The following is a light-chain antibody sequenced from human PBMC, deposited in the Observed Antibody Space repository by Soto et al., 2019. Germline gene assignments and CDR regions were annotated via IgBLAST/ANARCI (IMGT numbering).Light chain of an antibody. CDR2: AAS. CDR3: QQYYSYPWT. J-gene: IGKJ1*01. CDR1: QGISSY. Sequence: AIRMTQSPSSFSASTGDRVTITCRASQGISSYLAWYQQKPGKAPKLLIYAASTLQSGVPSRFSGSGPGTDFTLTISCLQSEDFATSYCQQYYSYPWTFRQGTKV. V-gene: IGKV1-8*01.